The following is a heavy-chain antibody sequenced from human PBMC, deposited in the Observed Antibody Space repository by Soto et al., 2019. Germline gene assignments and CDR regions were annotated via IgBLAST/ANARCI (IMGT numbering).Heavy chain of an antibody. J-gene: IGHJ5*02. CDR2: IYYSGST. Sequence: QVQLQESGPGLVKPSQTLSLTCTVSGGSISSGGYYWSWIRQHPGKGLEWIGYIYYSGSTYYNPSLKSRVTKSVDTAKNQLARKLSSVTAADKAVYYCAGEPVVAATGRWFDPWGQGTLVTVSS. V-gene: IGHV4-31*03. CDR3: AGEPVVAATGRWFDP. CDR1: GGSISSGGYY. D-gene: IGHD2-15*01.